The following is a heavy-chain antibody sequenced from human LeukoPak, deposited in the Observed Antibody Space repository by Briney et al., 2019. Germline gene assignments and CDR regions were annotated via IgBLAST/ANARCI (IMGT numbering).Heavy chain of an antibody. D-gene: IGHD3-22*01. J-gene: IGHJ5*02. V-gene: IGHV1-8*03. Sequence: GASVKVSCKASGYTFTSYDINWVRQASGQGLEWMGWMSPKSANTGYAQKFQGRVTITRDTSISTAYMELSSLTSEDTAVYYCARVRDYYDSSGPTNWFDPWGQGTLVTVSS. CDR1: GYTFTSYD. CDR3: ARVRDYYDSSGPTNWFDP. CDR2: MSPKSANT.